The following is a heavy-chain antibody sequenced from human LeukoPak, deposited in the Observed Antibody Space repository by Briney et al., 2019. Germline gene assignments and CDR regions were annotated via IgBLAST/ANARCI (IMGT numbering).Heavy chain of an antibody. D-gene: IGHD3-10*01. CDR1: GFIFGDYW. V-gene: IGHV3-53*01. J-gene: IGHJ4*02. Sequence: GGSLRLSCAASGFIFGDYWMSWVRQAPGKGLDWVSVIYSGGSTYYADSVKGRFTISRDNSKNTLYLQMNSLRAEDTAVYYCARVLARMVRGVIGGNYFDYWGQGTLVTVSS. CDR3: ARVLARMVRGVIGGNYFDY. CDR2: IYSGGST.